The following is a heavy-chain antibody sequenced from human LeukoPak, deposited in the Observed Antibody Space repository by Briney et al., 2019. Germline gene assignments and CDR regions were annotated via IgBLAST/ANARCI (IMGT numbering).Heavy chain of an antibody. Sequence: SETLSLTCTVSGGSISSYYWSWIRQPPGKGLEWIGYIYYSGSTNYNPSLKSRVTISVDTSKNQFSLKLSSVTAADTAVYYCARVEDYDFWSGYLDYWGQGTLVTVSS. D-gene: IGHD3-3*01. V-gene: IGHV4-59*01. J-gene: IGHJ4*02. CDR3: ARVEDYDFWSGYLDY. CDR2: IYYSGST. CDR1: GGSISSYY.